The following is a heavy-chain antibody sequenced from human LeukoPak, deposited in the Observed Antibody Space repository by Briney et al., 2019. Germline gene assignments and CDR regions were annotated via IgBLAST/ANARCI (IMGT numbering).Heavy chain of an antibody. CDR1: GFTFSSFE. Sequence: GGSLRLSCAGSGFTFSSFEMNWVRQAPGKGLEWVSYISSSGTTIYYVDSVKGRFTISRHNAKNSLFLQMNSLRAEDTAIYYCASSRSTPLYYYGMDVWGQGTTVTVSS. J-gene: IGHJ6*02. CDR2: ISSSGTTI. D-gene: IGHD5/OR15-5a*01. V-gene: IGHV3-48*03. CDR3: ASSRSTPLYYYGMDV.